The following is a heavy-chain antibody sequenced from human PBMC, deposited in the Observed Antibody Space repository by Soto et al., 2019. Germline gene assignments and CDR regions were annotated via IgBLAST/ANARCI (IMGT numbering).Heavy chain of an antibody. J-gene: IGHJ1*01. CDR1: GGSSSRGGYS. CDR3: AGPAAGTFHSQR. V-gene: IGHV4-30-2*01. Sequence: SETRSPACGVGGGSSSRGGYSWKWIRQQPGKGLEWIGYIYHSGGTYYNPSLKSRVTISSDRSQNQFSLRLSSVTAADTAVYYCAGPAAGTFHSQRWGQRTLVTVSS. CDR2: IYHSGGT. D-gene: IGHD6-13*01.